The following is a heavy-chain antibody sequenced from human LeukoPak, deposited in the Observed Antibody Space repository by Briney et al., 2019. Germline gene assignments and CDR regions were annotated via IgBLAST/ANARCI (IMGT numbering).Heavy chain of an antibody. CDR3: ATSASGRSRIAAAGADF. CDR1: GGSISSYY. D-gene: IGHD6-13*01. CDR2: IYYSGST. J-gene: IGHJ4*02. Sequence: SETLSLTWTVSGGSISSYYWSWIRQPRGKGLEWMGYIYYSGSTNYNPSLKSRVTISVDTSKNQFSLKLRSMTAADTAVYYCATSASGRSRIAAAGADFWGQGIQVSVSS. V-gene: IGHV4-59*01.